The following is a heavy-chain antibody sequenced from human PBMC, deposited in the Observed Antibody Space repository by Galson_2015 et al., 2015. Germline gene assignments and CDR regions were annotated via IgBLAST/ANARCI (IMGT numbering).Heavy chain of an antibody. CDR3: ARDTPYYDILTGYYKIQHDYYGMDV. Sequence: SVKVSCKASGYTFTSYGISWVRQAPGQGLEWMGWISAYNGNTNYAQKLQGRVTTTTDTSTSTAYMELRSLRSDDTAVYYCARDTPYYDILTGYYKIQHDYYGMDVWGQGTTVTVSS. J-gene: IGHJ6*02. D-gene: IGHD3-9*01. CDR1: GYTFTSYG. CDR2: ISAYNGNT. V-gene: IGHV1-18*04.